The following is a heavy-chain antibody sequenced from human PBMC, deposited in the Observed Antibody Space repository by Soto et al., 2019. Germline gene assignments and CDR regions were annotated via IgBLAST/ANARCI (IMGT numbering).Heavy chain of an antibody. CDR3: ARDSHDYVWGSYRTIPFDY. CDR1: GFTFSSYW. J-gene: IGHJ4*02. D-gene: IGHD3-16*02. Sequence: LRLSCAASGFTFSSYWMSWVRQAPGKGLEWVANIKQDGSEKYYVDSVKGRFTISRDNAKNSLYLQMNSLRAEDTAVYYCARDSHDYVWGSYRTIPFDYWGQGTLVTVSS. CDR2: IKQDGSEK. V-gene: IGHV3-7*03.